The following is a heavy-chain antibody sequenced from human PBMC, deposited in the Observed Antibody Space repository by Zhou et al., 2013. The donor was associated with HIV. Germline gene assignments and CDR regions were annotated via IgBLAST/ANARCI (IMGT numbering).Heavy chain of an antibody. D-gene: IGHD4-4*01. J-gene: IGHJ4*02. Sequence: QVQLVQSGAEVKKPGSSVKVSCKASGGTFSSYAISWVRQAPGQGLEWMGRIIPILGIANYAQKFQGRVTITADKSTSTAYMELSSLRSEDTAVYYCARVVFPPNDYKGGFDYWGQGTLVTVSS. CDR3: ARVVFPPNDYKGGFDY. CDR2: IIPILGIA. CDR1: GGTFSSYA. V-gene: IGHV1-69*04.